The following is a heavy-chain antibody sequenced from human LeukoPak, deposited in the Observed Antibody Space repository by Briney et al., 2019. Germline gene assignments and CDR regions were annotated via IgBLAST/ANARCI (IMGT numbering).Heavy chain of an antibody. CDR2: ISWNSGRI. J-gene: IGHJ6*03. CDR1: GFTFDDYA. CDR3: AKSDYYYYYYMDV. Sequence: GGSLRLSCAASGFTFDDYAMHWVRQAPGKGLEWVSGISWNSGRIGYADSVKGRFTISRDNAKNSLYLQMNSLRAEDTALYYCAKSDYYYYYYMDVWGKGTTVSISS. V-gene: IGHV3-9*01.